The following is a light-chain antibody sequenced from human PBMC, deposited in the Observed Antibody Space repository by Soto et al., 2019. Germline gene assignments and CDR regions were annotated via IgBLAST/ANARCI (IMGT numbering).Light chain of an antibody. CDR2: GAT. J-gene: IGKJ1*01. CDR1: QGVNSLF. V-gene: IGKV3-20*01. Sequence: EIVLTQSPGTLSLSPGERATLSCRASQGVNSLFFGWHQQKPGQAPRLLIYGATNRAAGIPDRFSGSGSGADFPLTISRLEPEDSEVYFCQQYGISPKTFGQGTKVEIK. CDR3: QQYGISPKT.